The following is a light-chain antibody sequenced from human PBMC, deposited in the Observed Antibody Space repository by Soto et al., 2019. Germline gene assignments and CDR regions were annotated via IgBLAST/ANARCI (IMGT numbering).Light chain of an antibody. CDR1: QSVSSTS. CDR3: QQYVSSPLT. CDR2: ETS. V-gene: IGKV3-20*01. J-gene: IGKJ4*01. Sequence: EIVLTQSPGTLSLSPGERATLSCRATQSVSSTSLAWYQQKPGQAPRLLVYETSTRATGIPDRFSGSGSGTDSTLTISRLEPEDFAVYYCQQYVSSPLTFGGGTKVEIK.